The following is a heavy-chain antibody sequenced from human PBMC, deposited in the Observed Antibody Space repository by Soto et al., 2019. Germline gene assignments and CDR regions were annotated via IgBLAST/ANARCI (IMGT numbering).Heavy chain of an antibody. CDR2: IKSKTDGGTT. CDR1: GFTFSNAW. D-gene: IGHD3-3*01. Sequence: EVQLVESGGGLVKPGGSLRLSCAASGFTFSNAWMSWVRQAPGKGLEWVGRIKSKTDGGTTDYAAPVKGRFTISRDDLKNTLYLQMNSLKTEDTAVYYCTTAYYDFWSGYPTWGQGTLVTVSS. V-gene: IGHV3-15*01. J-gene: IGHJ5*02. CDR3: TTAYYDFWSGYPT.